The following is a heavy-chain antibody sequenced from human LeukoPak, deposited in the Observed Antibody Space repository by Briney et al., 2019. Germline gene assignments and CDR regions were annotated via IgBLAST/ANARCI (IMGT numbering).Heavy chain of an antibody. CDR3: ARSVGAWDVFDL. J-gene: IGHJ3*01. Sequence: RTSETLSLTCTVSGGSISSSSYYWGWIRQPPGKGLEWIGSIHYSGDTYYRSSLKSRVTMSPDTSKNQFSLRLSYVTAADTAVYHCARSVGAWDVFDLWGQGTMVTVSS. D-gene: IGHD3-16*01. V-gene: IGHV4-39*07. CDR2: IHYSGDT. CDR1: GGSISSSSYY.